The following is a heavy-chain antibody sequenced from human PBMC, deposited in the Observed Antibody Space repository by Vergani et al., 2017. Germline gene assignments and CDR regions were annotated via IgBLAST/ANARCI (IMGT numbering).Heavy chain of an antibody. CDR2: IHYSGST. CDR3: ARAGAPYGDYLIDY. J-gene: IGHJ4*02. D-gene: IGHD4-17*01. CDR1: GGSISSSSYY. Sequence: QLQLQESGPGLVKPSETLSLTCTVSGGSISSSSYYWGWIRQPPGKGLEWIGSIHYSGSTNYNPSLKSRVTISVDTSKNQFSLKLSSVTAADTAVYYCARAGAPYGDYLIDYWGQGTLVTVSS. V-gene: IGHV4-39*07.